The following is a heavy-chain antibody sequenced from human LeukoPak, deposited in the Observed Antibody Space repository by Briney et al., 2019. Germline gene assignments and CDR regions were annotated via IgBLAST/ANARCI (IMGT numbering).Heavy chain of an antibody. CDR2: IYTSGST. Sequence: PSETLSLTCTVSGGSISSYYWSWIRQPAGKGLEWIGRIYTSGSTNYNPSLKSRVTMSVDTSKNQFSLKLSSVTAADTAVYYCARGPSVVPAATELYYYYYMDVWGKGTTVTVSS. CDR1: GGSISSYY. D-gene: IGHD2-2*01. J-gene: IGHJ6*03. V-gene: IGHV4-4*07. CDR3: ARGPSVVPAATELYYYYYMDV.